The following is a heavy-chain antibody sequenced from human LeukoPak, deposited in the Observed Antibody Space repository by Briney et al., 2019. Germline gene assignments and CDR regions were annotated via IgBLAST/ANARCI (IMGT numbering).Heavy chain of an antibody. J-gene: IGHJ6*03. CDR1: GGSISSYY. V-gene: IGHV4-59*01. CDR2: IYYSGST. CDR3: ARDPGDATFDYYYYMDV. D-gene: IGHD2/OR15-2a*01. Sequence: SETLSLTCTVSGGSISSYYWSWIRQPSGKGLEWIGYIYYSGSTNYNPSLRSRVTISVDTSKNQFSLKLSSVTAADTAVYYCARDPGDATFDYYYYMDVWGKGTTVTVSS.